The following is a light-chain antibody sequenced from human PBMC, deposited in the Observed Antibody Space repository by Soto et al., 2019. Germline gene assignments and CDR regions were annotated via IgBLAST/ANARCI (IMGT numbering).Light chain of an antibody. CDR2: AAS. J-gene: IGKJ2*01. Sequence: DIQMTQSPSSLSASVGDRVTITCRASQSIRSYLNWYQQKPGKAPKLLIYAASSLQSGVPSRFSGSGSGTDVTLTISSLQPEDFATYYCQQSYSTLYTFGQGTKLEIK. CDR3: QQSYSTLYT. CDR1: QSIRSY. V-gene: IGKV1-39*01.